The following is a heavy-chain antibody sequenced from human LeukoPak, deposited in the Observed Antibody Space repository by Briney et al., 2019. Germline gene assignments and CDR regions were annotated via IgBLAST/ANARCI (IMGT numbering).Heavy chain of an antibody. CDR2: ISSSGSTI. D-gene: IGHD3-10*02. CDR1: GFTFSSYE. Sequence: RSGGSLRLSCAASGFTFSSYEMHWVRQAPGKGVERVSYISSSGSTIYYADCVKGRLTISRDNAKNSLYLQMNSLRAEDTAVYYCAELGITMIGGVWGKGTTVTISS. CDR3: AELGITMIGGV. V-gene: IGHV3-48*03. J-gene: IGHJ6*04.